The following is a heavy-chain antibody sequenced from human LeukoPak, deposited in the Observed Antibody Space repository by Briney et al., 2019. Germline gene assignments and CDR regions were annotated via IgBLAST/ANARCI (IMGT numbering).Heavy chain of an antibody. V-gene: IGHV4-59*01. J-gene: IGHJ4*02. Sequence: PSETLSLTCTVSGGSISSYYWSWIRRPPGKGLEWIGYIYYSGSTNYNPSLKSRVTISVDTSKNQFSLKLSSVTAADTAVYYCARGTNYDSSGYGYFDYWGQGILVTVSS. CDR3: ARGTNYDSSGYGYFDY. CDR2: IYYSGST. D-gene: IGHD3-22*01. CDR1: GGSISSYY.